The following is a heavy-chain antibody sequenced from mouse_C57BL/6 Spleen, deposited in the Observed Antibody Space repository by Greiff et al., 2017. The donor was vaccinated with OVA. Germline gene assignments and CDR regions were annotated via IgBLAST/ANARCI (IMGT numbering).Heavy chain of an antibody. J-gene: IGHJ2*01. CDR3: ARPLLLRPLDD. D-gene: IGHD1-1*01. V-gene: IGHV1-66*01. CDR1: GYSFTSYY. Sequence: QVQLQQSGPELVKPGASVKISCKASGYSFTSYYIHWVKQRPGQGLEWIGWIYPGSGNTKYNEKFKGKATLTADTSSSTACMQLSSLTSEDSAVYYCARPLLLRPLDDWGQGTTLTVSS. CDR2: IYPGSGNT.